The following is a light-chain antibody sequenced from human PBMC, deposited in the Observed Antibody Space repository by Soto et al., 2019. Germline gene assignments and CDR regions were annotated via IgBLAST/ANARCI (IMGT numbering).Light chain of an antibody. Sequence: EIVLTQSPGTLSLSPGERATLSCRASQSVSSIYLAGYKQQPGQAPRLRIYGASSRATGIPDRFSGSGSGTDFTLTISSLDPADLAGDDCQQYGSLPKTLDQGTKLEIK. CDR1: QSVSSIY. CDR2: GAS. CDR3: QQYGSLPKT. V-gene: IGKV3-20*01. J-gene: IGKJ2*01.